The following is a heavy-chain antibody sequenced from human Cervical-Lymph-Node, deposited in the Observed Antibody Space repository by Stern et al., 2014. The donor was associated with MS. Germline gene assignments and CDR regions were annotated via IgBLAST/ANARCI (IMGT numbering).Heavy chain of an antibody. Sequence: MQLVESGAEVKKPGASVKVSCKASGYTLSEISIHWVRQAPGQGLEWMGGFDPEHGETRYAQKFQGRVTMAEDRSTDTAYMELSSLRSEDTAVYYCATHRGRVTYYYGMDVWGQGTTVTVSS. V-gene: IGHV1-24*01. CDR2: FDPEHGET. J-gene: IGHJ6*02. D-gene: IGHD2-21*02. CDR1: GYTLSEIS. CDR3: ATHRGRVTYYYGMDV.